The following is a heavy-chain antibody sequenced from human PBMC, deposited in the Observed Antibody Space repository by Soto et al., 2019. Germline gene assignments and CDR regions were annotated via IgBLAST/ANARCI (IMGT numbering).Heavy chain of an antibody. CDR1: GGTFSSYA. CDR3: ASARQIVLVPAAATHFDY. CDR2: IIPIFGTA. Sequence: ASVKVSCKASGGTFSSYAISWVRQAPGQGLEWMGGIIPIFGTANYAQKFQGRVTITADESTSTAYMELSSLRSEDTAVYYCASARQIVLVPAAATHFDYWGQGTLVTVSS. D-gene: IGHD2-2*01. J-gene: IGHJ4*02. V-gene: IGHV1-69*13.